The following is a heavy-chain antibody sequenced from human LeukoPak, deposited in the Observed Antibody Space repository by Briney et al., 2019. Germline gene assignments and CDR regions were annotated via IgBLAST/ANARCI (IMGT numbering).Heavy chain of an antibody. D-gene: IGHD6-13*01. CDR1: GGSISSGDYY. CDR2: ISLSGGT. CDR3: ARGFSWSSSWYPFDY. Sequence: SETLSLTCTVSGGSISSGDYYWSWIRQPPGQGLEWIGYISLSGGTYYNPSLKSRATISLDTSRNQFSLKLSSVSAADTAVYYCARGFSWSSSWYPFDYWGQGTLVTVSS. J-gene: IGHJ4*02. V-gene: IGHV4-30-4*01.